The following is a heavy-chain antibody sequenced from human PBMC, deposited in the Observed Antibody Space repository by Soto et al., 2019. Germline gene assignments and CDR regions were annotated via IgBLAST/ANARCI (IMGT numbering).Heavy chain of an antibody. Sequence: GGSLRLSCAASGFIFNNYWMHWVRQAPGKGLMWVSRINSDGSITTYADSVKGRFTISRDNAKNTVYLQMNSLRAEDTAVYYCARGLILGPRSNWYYVDYWGQGTLVTVSS. J-gene: IGHJ4*02. CDR2: INSDGSIT. CDR1: GFIFNNYW. V-gene: IGHV3-74*01. CDR3: ARGLILGPRSNWYYVDY. D-gene: IGHD6-13*01.